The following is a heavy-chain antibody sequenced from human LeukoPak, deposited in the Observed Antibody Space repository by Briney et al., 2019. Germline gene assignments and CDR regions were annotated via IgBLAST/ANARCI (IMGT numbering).Heavy chain of an antibody. D-gene: IGHD3-22*01. CDR1: GDSVSSNSAA. CDR2: TYYRSKWYN. J-gene: IGHJ6*02. V-gene: IGHV6-1*01. CDR3: ARAPYYDSSGYYYGIDV. Sequence: SHTLSLTRAISGDSVSSNSAAWNWIRQSPSRGLEWLGRTYYRSKWYNDYAVSVKSRITINPDTSKNQFSLQLNSVTPEDTAVYYCARAPYYDSSGYYYGIDVWGQGTTVTVSS.